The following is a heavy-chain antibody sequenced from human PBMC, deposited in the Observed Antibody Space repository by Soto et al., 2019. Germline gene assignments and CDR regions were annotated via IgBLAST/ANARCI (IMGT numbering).Heavy chain of an antibody. CDR1: GYTFTSYY. CDR2: INPIFGST. Sequence: GASVKVSCKASGYTFTSYYMHWVRQAPGQGLEWMGIINPIFGSTSYAQKFQGRVTMTTYTSTSTAYMEPSSLRSEDTAVYYCARHDYSNYVGFYWGQGTLVTVSS. V-gene: IGHV1-46*01. J-gene: IGHJ4*02. CDR3: ARHDYSNYVGFY. D-gene: IGHD4-4*01.